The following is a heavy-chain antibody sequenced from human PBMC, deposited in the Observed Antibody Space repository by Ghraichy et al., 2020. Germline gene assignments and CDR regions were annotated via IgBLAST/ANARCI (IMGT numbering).Heavy chain of an antibody. CDR3: AKGEGALLFDAFDI. J-gene: IGHJ3*02. V-gene: IGHV3-30*18. CDR1: GFTFSSYG. Sequence: GGSLRLSCAASGFTFSSYGMHWVRQAPGKGLEWVAVISYDGSNKYYADSVKGRFTISRDNSKNTLYLQMNSLRAEDTAVYYCAKGEGALLFDAFDIWGQGTMVTVSS. D-gene: IGHD3-10*01. CDR2: ISYDGSNK.